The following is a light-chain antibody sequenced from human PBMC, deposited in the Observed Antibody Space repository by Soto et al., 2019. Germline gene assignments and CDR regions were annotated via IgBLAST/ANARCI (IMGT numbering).Light chain of an antibody. CDR2: DAS. CDR1: QSVSSY. Sequence: EIILTQSPATLSLSPGERATLPCRASQSVSSYLAWFQQKPGQAPRLLIYDASNRATGIPVRFSGSGSGTDFTLTISSLEPEDFAVYYCQQRINWPLTFGGGTKV. J-gene: IGKJ4*01. V-gene: IGKV3-11*01. CDR3: QQRINWPLT.